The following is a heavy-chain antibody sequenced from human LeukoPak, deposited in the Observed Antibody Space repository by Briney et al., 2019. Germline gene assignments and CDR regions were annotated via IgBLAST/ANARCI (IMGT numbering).Heavy chain of an antibody. D-gene: IGHD6-19*01. CDR1: GYTFTSYD. CDR2: MNPNSGNT. CDR3: ARLLRYSSGWYPVGY. Sequence: ASVKVSCKASGYTFTSYDINWVRQATGQGLEWMGWMNPNSGNTGCAQKFQGRVTMTRNTSISTAYMELSSLRSEDTAVYYCARLLRYSSGWYPVGYWGQGTLVTVSS. J-gene: IGHJ4*02. V-gene: IGHV1-8*01.